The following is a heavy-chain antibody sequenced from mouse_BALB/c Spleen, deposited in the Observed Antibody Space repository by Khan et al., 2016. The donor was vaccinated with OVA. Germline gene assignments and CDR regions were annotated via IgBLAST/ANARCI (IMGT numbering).Heavy chain of an antibody. D-gene: IGHD1-1*02. CDR3: ARNRNGDFDY. Sequence: QVQLKESGPGLVQPSQSLSITCTVSGFSLTSYGVHWVRQSPGKGLEWLGMIWSSGSTDYNATFISRLSISKDNSKSQVFFKMNSLQANDTAIYYCARNRNGDFDYWGQGTTLTVSS. CDR2: IWSSGST. CDR1: GFSLTSYG. V-gene: IGHV2-2*02. J-gene: IGHJ2*01.